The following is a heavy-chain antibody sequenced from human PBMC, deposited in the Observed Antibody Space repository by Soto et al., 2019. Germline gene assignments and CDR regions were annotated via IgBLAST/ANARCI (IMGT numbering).Heavy chain of an antibody. V-gene: IGHV4-34*02. D-gene: IGHD3-10*01. Sequence: QEHLQQWGAGLLKPSETLSLTCGLYGGSFSAHYWTWIRQSPGKGLEWIGEINHSGSTNSNPAPKSRITYSLDSFKNQIILMLSSITAADTAVYYCTGGTKAIREVTMALDAFDIWGQGTVVTVSS. J-gene: IGHJ3*02. CDR1: GGSFSAHY. CDR2: INHSGST. CDR3: TGGTKAIREVTMALDAFDI.